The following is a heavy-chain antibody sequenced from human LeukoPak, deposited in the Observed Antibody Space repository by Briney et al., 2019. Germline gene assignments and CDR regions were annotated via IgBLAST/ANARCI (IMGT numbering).Heavy chain of an antibody. D-gene: IGHD3-22*01. CDR1: GFTFGDYY. Sequence: GSLRLSCAASGFTFGDYYMSWIRQPPGKGLEWIGSIYYSGSTYYNPSLKSRVTISVDTSKNQFSLKLSSVTAADTAVYYCAKEDDSSGYGPWYYFDYWGQGTLVTVSS. CDR2: IYYSGST. CDR3: AKEDDSSGYGPWYYFDY. J-gene: IGHJ4*02. V-gene: IGHV4-38-2*02.